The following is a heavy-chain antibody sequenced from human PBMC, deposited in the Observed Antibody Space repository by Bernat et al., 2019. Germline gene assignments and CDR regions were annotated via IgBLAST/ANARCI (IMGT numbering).Heavy chain of an antibody. D-gene: IGHD3-22*01. Sequence: QVQLVESGGGVVQPGRSLRLSCAAPGFTFSSYGMHWVRQAPGKGLEWVAVISYDGSNKYYTDSVKGRFTISRDNSKNTLYLQMDGLTYEDTAVYYCAKRHGADVYDIDYGGQGTLVTVSS. J-gene: IGHJ4*02. CDR2: ISYDGSNK. CDR1: GFTFSSYG. V-gene: IGHV3-30*18. CDR3: AKRHGADVYDIDY.